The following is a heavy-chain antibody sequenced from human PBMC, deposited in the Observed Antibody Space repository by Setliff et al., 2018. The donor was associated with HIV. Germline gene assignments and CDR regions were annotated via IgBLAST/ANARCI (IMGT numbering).Heavy chain of an antibody. CDR2: IIPIFGTA. CDR1: GGTFSSYA. J-gene: IGHJ6*03. D-gene: IGHD3-10*01. Sequence: GASVKVSCKASGGTFSSYAISWVRQAPGQGLEWMGGIIPIFGTANYAQKFQGSVTITADESTSTAYRERSSLRSEDTAVYYCTRYGSGRSAGNNYYYNYMDVWGKGTTVTVSS. CDR3: TRYGSGRSAGNNYYYNYMDV. V-gene: IGHV1-69*13.